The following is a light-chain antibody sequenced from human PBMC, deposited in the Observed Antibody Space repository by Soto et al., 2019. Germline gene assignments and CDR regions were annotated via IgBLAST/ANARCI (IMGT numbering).Light chain of an antibody. CDR1: QSVSSN. CDR3: QQYHNWPPYT. J-gene: IGKJ2*01. CDR2: GAS. V-gene: IGKV3-15*01. Sequence: EIVMTQSPATLSVSPGERATLSCRASQSVSSNLAWYQQKPGQAPRLLIYGASTRATGIQARFSGSGSGTEFTITLSSLQSEDVAVYYCQQYHNWPPYTFGQGTKLEIK.